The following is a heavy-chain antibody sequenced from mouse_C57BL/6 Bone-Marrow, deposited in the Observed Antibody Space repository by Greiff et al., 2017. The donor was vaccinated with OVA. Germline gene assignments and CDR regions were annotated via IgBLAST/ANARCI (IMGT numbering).Heavy chain of an antibody. CDR2: IDPADGEP. Sequence: VHVKQSGAELVKPGASVKLSCTASGFNIKDYYMHWVKQSTEQGLEWIGRIDPADGEPKYAPNFPGKATITADTSSKTAYLQLSSLTSEDTAVYYCARSAQAMGSMDYWGQGTSVTVSS. J-gene: IGHJ4*01. CDR3: ARSAQAMGSMDY. CDR1: GFNIKDYY. V-gene: IGHV14-2*01. D-gene: IGHD3-2*02.